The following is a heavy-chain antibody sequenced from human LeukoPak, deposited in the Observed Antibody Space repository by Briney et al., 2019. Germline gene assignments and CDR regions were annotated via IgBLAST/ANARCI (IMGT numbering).Heavy chain of an antibody. J-gene: IGHJ4*02. Sequence: PGGSLRLSCAASGFTFSNYAMSWVRQAPGKGLEWGSVISGSGDTTDYADSVKGRFTISRDNSKNTLYLQMNSLRAEDTAVYYCSKLRSSVPAAAYNNWGQGSLVTVSS. V-gene: IGHV3-23*01. D-gene: IGHD2-2*01. CDR1: GFTFSNYA. CDR3: SKLRSSVPAAAYNN. CDR2: ISGSGDTT.